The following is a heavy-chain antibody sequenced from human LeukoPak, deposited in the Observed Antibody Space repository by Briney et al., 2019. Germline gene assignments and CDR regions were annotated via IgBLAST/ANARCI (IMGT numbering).Heavy chain of an antibody. D-gene: IGHD5-12*01. Sequence: GGSLRLSCAASGFAFSSYWMHWVRQAPGKGLVWVSRINSDGSSTSYADSVKGRFTISRDNAKNSLYLQMNSLGAEDTAVYYCARGRYSGYDDYWGQGTLVTVSS. J-gene: IGHJ4*02. CDR3: ARGRYSGYDDY. V-gene: IGHV3-74*01. CDR1: GFAFSSYW. CDR2: INSDGSST.